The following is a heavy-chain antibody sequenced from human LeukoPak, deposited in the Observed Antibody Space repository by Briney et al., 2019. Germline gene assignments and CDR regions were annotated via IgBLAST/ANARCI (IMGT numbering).Heavy chain of an antibody. CDR2: INPNSGGT. V-gene: IGHV1-2*02. D-gene: IGHD3-3*01. CDR1: GYTFTGYY. Sequence: ASVKVSCKASGYTFTGYYMHWVRQAPGQGLEWTGWINPNSGGTNYAQKFQGRVTMTRDTSISTAYIELSRLRSDDTAVYYCALRYDFWSGYWKTNYYFDYWGQGTLVTISS. CDR3: ALRYDFWSGYWKTNYYFDY. J-gene: IGHJ4*02.